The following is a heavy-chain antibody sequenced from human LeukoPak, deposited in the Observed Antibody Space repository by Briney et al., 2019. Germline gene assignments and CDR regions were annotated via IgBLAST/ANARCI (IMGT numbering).Heavy chain of an antibody. J-gene: IGHJ6*02. CDR1: GGSISITTYY. D-gene: IGHD3-10*01. CDR2: IYFSGST. V-gene: IGHV4-39*01. CDR3: AKLGYYNYGMDV. Sequence: SETLSLTCTVSGGSISITTYYWGWIRQPPGKGLESIGTIYFSGSTYYNPSLKRRVTISVDTSKNQFSLTMSSVTAADTAVYYCAKLGYYNYGMDVRGQGTTVTVSS.